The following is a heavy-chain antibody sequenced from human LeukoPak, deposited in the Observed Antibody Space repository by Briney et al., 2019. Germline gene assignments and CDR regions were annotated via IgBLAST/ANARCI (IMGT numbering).Heavy chain of an antibody. CDR2: ISAYNGNT. CDR3: ARDRGYDSNFDY. Sequence: EKVSCEASGYTFTSYGISWVRQAPGQGLEWMGWISAYNGNTNYAQKLQGRVTMTTDTSTSTAYMELRSLRSDDTAVYYCARDRGYDSNFDYWGQGTLVTVSS. J-gene: IGHJ4*02. V-gene: IGHV1-18*01. D-gene: IGHD5-12*01. CDR1: GYTFTSYG.